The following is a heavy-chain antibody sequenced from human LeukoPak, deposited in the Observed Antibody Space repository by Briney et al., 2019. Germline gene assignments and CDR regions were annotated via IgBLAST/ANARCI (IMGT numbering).Heavy chain of an antibody. CDR2: MSPNSGNT. Sequence: ASVKVSCKASGYTFTSYDINWVRQATGQGLEWVGWMSPNSGNTGSAQKFQGRVTMTRNTSISTAYMELSSLRSEDTAVYYCASFQKQVWGQGTLVTVSS. CDR1: GYTFTSYD. V-gene: IGHV1-8*01. J-gene: IGHJ4*02. CDR3: ASFQKQV.